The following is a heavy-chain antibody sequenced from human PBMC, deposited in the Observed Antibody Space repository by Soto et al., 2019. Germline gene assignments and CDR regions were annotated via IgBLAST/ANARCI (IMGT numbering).Heavy chain of an antibody. CDR2: IYYSGTT. CDR1: GGSISSSSYY. V-gene: IGHV4-39*01. CDR3: ARGTGDY. J-gene: IGHJ4*02. Sequence: SETLSLTCIVSGGSISSSSYYWGWIRQPPGKGLEWIGTIYYSGTTYYNPSLKSRVTISVDTSKNQFSLKLSSVTAADTAVYYCARGTGDYWGQGTLVTVSS.